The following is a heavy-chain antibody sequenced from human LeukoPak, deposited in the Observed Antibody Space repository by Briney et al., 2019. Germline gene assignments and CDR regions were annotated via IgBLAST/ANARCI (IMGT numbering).Heavy chain of an antibody. Sequence: PSETLSLTCTVSGGSISSGGYSWSWIRQHPGKGLEWIGYIYYSGSTYYNPSLKSRVTISVDTSKNQFSLKLSSVTAADTAVYYCARDWHDYGDYDYYYYGMDVWGQGTTVTVSS. CDR2: IYYSGST. J-gene: IGHJ6*02. CDR1: GGSISSGGYS. V-gene: IGHV4-31*03. D-gene: IGHD4-17*01. CDR3: ARDWHDYGDYDYYYYGMDV.